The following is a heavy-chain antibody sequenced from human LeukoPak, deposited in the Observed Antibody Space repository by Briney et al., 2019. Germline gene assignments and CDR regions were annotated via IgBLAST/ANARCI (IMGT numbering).Heavy chain of an antibody. CDR2: ISGSGGNT. V-gene: IGHV3-23*01. CDR1: GVTFSSYA. J-gene: IGHJ6*02. CDR3: AKVALTGPRNYYGIDV. Sequence: PGGSLRLAWAASGVTFSSYAMSWVRQAPGKGLEWVSAISGSGGNTYYADSVKGRFTISRDNSKNTLYLQMNSLRAEDPAVYYSAKVALTGPRNYYGIDVWGQGTPVTVSS. D-gene: IGHD3-9*01.